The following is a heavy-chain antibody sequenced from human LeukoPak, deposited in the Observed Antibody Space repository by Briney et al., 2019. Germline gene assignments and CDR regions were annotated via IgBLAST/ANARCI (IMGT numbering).Heavy chain of an antibody. Sequence: GGSLRLSCAASGFTFSSYSMNWVRQAPGKGLEWVSYISSSSSTIYYADSVKGRFTISRDNAKNSLYLQMNSLRAEDTAVYYCARDRSDYDILTGYYSRYRYYYYYMDVWGKGTTVTVSS. J-gene: IGHJ6*03. D-gene: IGHD3-9*01. CDR2: ISSSSSTI. CDR1: GFTFSSYS. V-gene: IGHV3-48*04. CDR3: ARDRSDYDILTGYYSRYRYYYYYMDV.